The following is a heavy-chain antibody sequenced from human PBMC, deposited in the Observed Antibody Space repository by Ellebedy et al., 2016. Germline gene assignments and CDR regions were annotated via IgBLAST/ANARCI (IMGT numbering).Heavy chain of an antibody. CDR2: ISAYNGNT. CDR1: GYTFTSYG. Sequence: ASVKVSCKASGYTFTSYGISWVRQAPGQGLEWMGWISAYNGNTNYAQKLQGRVTMTEDTSTDTAYMELSSLRSEDTAVYYCAILDPLDYWGQGTLVTVSS. D-gene: IGHD1-1*01. V-gene: IGHV1-18*01. CDR3: AILDPLDY. J-gene: IGHJ4*02.